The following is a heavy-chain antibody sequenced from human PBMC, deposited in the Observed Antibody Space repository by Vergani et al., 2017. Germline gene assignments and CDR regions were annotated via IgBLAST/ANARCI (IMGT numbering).Heavy chain of an antibody. CDR1: GGSASSGSYY. V-gene: IGHV4-61*01. CDR2: IHYSGST. CDR3: ARSRAAVAGWGLD. Sequence: QVQLQESGPGLVKPSETLSLTCTVSGGSASSGSYYWTWIRQPPGKGLEWIGYIHYSGSTNYNPSLKSRVTISLETAKKQFSLKLSSVTAADTAVYYCARSRAAVAGWGLDWGQGTLVTVSS. J-gene: IGHJ4*02. D-gene: IGHD6-19*01.